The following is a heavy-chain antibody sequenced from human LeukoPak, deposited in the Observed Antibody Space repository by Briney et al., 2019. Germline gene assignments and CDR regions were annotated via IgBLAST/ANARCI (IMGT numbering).Heavy chain of an antibody. Sequence: SETLSLTCTVSGGSISSYYWSWIRQPPGKGLEWIGYIYYSGSTNYDPSLKSRVTISVDTSKNQLSLKLSSVTAADTAVYYCAIGWYYFDYWGQGTLVTVSS. J-gene: IGHJ4*02. CDR3: AIGWYYFDY. CDR2: IYYSGST. D-gene: IGHD2-8*01. CDR1: GGSISSYY. V-gene: IGHV4-59*01.